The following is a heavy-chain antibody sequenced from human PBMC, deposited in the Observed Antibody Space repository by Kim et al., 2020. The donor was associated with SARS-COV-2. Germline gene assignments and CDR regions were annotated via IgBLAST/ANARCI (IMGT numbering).Heavy chain of an antibody. J-gene: IGHJ5*02. CDR2: GST. V-gene: IGHV4-34*01. CDR3: ARVVYWFDP. Sequence: GSTNYNPSRKSRVTISVDTSTNQFSLKLSSVTAADTAVYYCARVVYWFDPWGQGTLVTVSS.